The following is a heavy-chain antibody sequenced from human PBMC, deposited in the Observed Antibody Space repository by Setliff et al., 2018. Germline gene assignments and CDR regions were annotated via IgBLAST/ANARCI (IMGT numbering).Heavy chain of an antibody. D-gene: IGHD1-26*01. CDR2: INAGNGNT. J-gene: IGHJ3*02. V-gene: IGHV1-3*01. Sequence: GASVKVSCKASGYTFTSYAMHWVRQAPGQRLEWMGWINAGNGNTKYSQKFQGRVTITRDTSASTAYMELSSLRSEDTAVYYCARKRLGWEQLYAFDIWGQGTMVTVSS. CDR3: ARKRLGWEQLYAFDI. CDR1: GYTFTSYA.